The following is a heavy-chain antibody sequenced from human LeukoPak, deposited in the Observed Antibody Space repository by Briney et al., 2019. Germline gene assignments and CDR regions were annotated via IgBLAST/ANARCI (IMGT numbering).Heavy chain of an antibody. Sequence: TSETLSLTCSVSGDSISGSYWNWIRQSPGKELEWIGNIYYTGTPKYNPSLTNRVTISADTSKGQVSLNLNSVTAADTAVYYCAKTLGRGSASGWYFFNYWGPGLQVTVSS. V-gene: IGHV4-59*01. CDR2: IYYTGTP. D-gene: IGHD1-1*01. CDR3: AKTLGRGSASGWYFFNY. J-gene: IGHJ4*02. CDR1: GDSISGSY.